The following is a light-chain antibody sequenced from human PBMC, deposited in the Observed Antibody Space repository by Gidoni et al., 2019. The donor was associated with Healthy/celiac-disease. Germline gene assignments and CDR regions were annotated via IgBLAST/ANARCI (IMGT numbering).Light chain of an antibody. Sequence: ELVLTQSPGTLSLSPGERATLSCRASQSVSSSYFAWYQQRPGQAPRLLIYGASSRATGIPDRFSGSGSGTDFTLTISRLEPEEFAVYYCQQYGSSVPTFGGGTKVEIK. CDR3: QQYGSSVPT. J-gene: IGKJ4*01. CDR2: GAS. CDR1: QSVSSSY. V-gene: IGKV3-20*01.